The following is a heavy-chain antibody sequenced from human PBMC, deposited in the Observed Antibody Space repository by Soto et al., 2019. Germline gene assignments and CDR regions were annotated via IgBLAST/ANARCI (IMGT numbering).Heavy chain of an antibody. J-gene: IGHJ4*02. CDR3: AKETYSGPLDY. D-gene: IGHD2-15*01. CDR2: ISYEGSNK. V-gene: IGHV3-30*18. CDR1: GFTFSSYG. Sequence: QVQLVESGGGVVQPGRSLRLSCAASGFTFSSYGMHWVRQAPGQGLEWGAVISYEGSNKYYADSVKGRFTISRDNSKNTLYLQMNSLRAEDTAVYYCAKETYSGPLDYWGQGTLVTVSS.